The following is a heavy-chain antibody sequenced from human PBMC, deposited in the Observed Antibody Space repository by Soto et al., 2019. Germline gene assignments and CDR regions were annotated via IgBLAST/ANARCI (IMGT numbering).Heavy chain of an antibody. D-gene: IGHD3-16*02. V-gene: IGHV1-69*01. CDR2: IIPIFGTA. CDR3: ASTGAEPPIRLGELSHQENYFDY. Sequence: QVQLVQSGAEVKKPGSSVKVSCKASGGTFSSYAISWVRQAPGQGLEWMGVIIPIFGTANYAQKFQGRVRITVDEFTNTVYIELSRLRYEDTPVYYCASTGAEPPIRLGELSHQENYFDYWGQETPVTVSS. J-gene: IGHJ4*02. CDR1: GGTFSSYA.